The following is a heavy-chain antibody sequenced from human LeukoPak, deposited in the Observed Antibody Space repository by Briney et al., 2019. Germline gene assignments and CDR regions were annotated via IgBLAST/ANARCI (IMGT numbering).Heavy chain of an antibody. CDR1: GYTFASYG. V-gene: IGHV1-69*13. CDR3: ARGSPHWGPVAPREEYFDL. CDR2: IIPIFGTA. J-gene: IGHJ2*01. Sequence: SVKVSCKASGYTFASYGISWVRQAPGQGLEWMGGIIPIFGTANYAQKFQGRVTITADESTSTAYMELSSLRSEDTAVYYCARGSPHWGPVAPREEYFDLWGRGTLVTVSS. D-gene: IGHD6-19*01.